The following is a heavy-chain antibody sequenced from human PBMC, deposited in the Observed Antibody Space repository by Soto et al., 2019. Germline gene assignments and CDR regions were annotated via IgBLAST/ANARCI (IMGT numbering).Heavy chain of an antibody. V-gene: IGHV3-30*18. J-gene: IGHJ4*02. D-gene: IGHD5-18*01. CDR2: ISYDGSNK. CDR1: GFTFSSYG. CDR3: AKESRYSYGYELDY. Sequence: GGSLRLSCAASGFTFSSYGMHWVRQAPGKGLEWVAVISYDGSNKYYADSVKGRFTISRDNSKNTLYLQMNSLRAEDTAVYYCAKESRYSYGYELDYWGQGTLVTVSS.